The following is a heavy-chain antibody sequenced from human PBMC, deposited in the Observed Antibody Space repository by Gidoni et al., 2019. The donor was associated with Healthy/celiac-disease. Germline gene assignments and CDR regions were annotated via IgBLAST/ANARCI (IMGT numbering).Heavy chain of an antibody. Sequence: QVTLKESGPVLVKPTATLTLTCTVSVFSLSNARMGVSWIRQPPGKALEWLAHIFSNDEKSYSTSLKSRLTISKDTSKSQVVLTMTNMDPVDTATYYCARMSSDFWSGYHFDYWGQGTLVTVSS. J-gene: IGHJ4*02. V-gene: IGHV2-26*01. CDR3: ARMSSDFWSGYHFDY. CDR1: VFSLSNARMG. D-gene: IGHD3-3*01. CDR2: IFSNDEK.